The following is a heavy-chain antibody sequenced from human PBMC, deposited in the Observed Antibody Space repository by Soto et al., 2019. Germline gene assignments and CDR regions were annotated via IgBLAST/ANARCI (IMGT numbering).Heavy chain of an antibody. CDR3: ARDRGTIFGVAYDAFDI. V-gene: IGHV1-18*01. CDR1: GYTFTSYG. CDR2: ISAYNGNT. J-gene: IGHJ3*02. D-gene: IGHD3-3*01. Sequence: ASVKVSCKASGYTFTSYGISWVRQAPGQGLEWMGWISAYNGNTNYAQKLQGRVTMTTDTSTSTAYMELRSLRSDDTAVYYCARDRGTIFGVAYDAFDIWGQGTMVTVSS.